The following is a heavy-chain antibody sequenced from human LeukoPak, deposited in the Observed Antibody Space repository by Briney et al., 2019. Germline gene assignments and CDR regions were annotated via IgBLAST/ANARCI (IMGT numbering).Heavy chain of an antibody. CDR2: IYYSGST. Sequence: SETLSLTCTVSGGSISSYYWSWIRQPPGKGLEWIGYIYYSGSTNYNPSLKSRVTISVDTSKNQFSLKLSSVTAPDTAVYYCERVILGSLYYWVQGTLVTVSS. CDR1: GGSISSYY. D-gene: IGHD2/OR15-2a*01. J-gene: IGHJ4*02. V-gene: IGHV4-59*01. CDR3: ERVILGSLYY.